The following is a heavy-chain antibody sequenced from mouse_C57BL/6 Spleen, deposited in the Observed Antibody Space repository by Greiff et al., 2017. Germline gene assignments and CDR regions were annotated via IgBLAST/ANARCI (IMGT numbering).Heavy chain of an antibody. CDR3: ARGRNYDDYYPGD. Sequence: QVQLQQSGTELVKPGASVKLSCKASGYTFTSYWMHWVKQRPGQGLEWIGNINPSNGGTNYNEKFKSKATLTVDKSSSTAYMQLSSLTSEDSAVYYCARGRNYDDYYPGDWGQGALVTVAA. V-gene: IGHV1-53*01. J-gene: IGHJ3*01. CDR2: INPSNGGT. CDR1: GYTFTSYW. D-gene: IGHD2-3*01.